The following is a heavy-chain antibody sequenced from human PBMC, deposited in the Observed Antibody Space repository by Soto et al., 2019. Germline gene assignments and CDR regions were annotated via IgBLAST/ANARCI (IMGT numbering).Heavy chain of an antibody. CDR3: VRDKIRGPPDYCDD. CDR1: GFTFRSSP. V-gene: IGHV3-30-3*01. Sequence: QVQLVESGGGVVQPGRSLRLSCEASGFTFRSSPMHWVRQAPGKGLEWVAVISYDGIIKVYADSVQGRFTISRDISKNTLYLQMNSLRTEDTAVYYCVRDKIRGPPDYCDDWGQGTLVTVSS. CDR2: ISYDGIIK. J-gene: IGHJ4*02.